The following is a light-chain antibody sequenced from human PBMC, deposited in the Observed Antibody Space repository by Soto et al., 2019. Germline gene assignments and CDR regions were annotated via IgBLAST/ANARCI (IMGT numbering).Light chain of an antibody. CDR3: SSYTGGSPPYV. J-gene: IGLJ1*01. Sequence: QSALTQPASVSGSPGQSITISCTGTSSDVGGYNYVSWYQQHPGKAPKFMIYDVSNRPSGVSNRFSASKSGNTASLTISGLQAEDEADYYCSSYTGGSPPYVFGTGTKVTV. CDR2: DVS. CDR1: SSDVGGYNY. V-gene: IGLV2-14*03.